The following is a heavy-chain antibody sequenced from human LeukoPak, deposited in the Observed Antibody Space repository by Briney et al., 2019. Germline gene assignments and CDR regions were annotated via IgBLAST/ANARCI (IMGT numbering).Heavy chain of an antibody. V-gene: IGHV1-69*13. D-gene: IGHD2-21*02. Sequence: SVKVFCKASGGTFSSYAISWVRQAPGQGLEWMGGIIPIFGTANYAQKFQGRVTITADESTSTAYMELSSLRSEDTAVYYCAREYCGGDCYDYYFDYWGQGTLVTVSS. J-gene: IGHJ4*02. CDR3: AREYCGGDCYDYYFDY. CDR1: GGTFSSYA. CDR2: IIPIFGTA.